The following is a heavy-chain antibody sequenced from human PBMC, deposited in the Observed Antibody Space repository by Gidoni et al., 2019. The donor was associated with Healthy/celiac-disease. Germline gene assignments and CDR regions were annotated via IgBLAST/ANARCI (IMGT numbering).Heavy chain of an antibody. CDR3: AKDITIFGVVIIGFDY. CDR1: GCTCSRNA. V-gene: IGHV3-23*01. CDR2: ICGSGGST. Sequence: EVQLLESGGGLVKPGGSLRLACAAWGCTCSRNAMSWVRQAPGKGLGLVSAICGSGGSTYYADSVKGRFTISRDNAKNTMYLQMNSLRAEDTALYYCAKDITIFGVVIIGFDYWGQGTLVTVSS. D-gene: IGHD3-3*01. J-gene: IGHJ4*02.